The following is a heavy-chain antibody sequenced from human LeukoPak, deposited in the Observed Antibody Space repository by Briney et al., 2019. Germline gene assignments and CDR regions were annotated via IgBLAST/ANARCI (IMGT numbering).Heavy chain of an antibody. CDR1: GFTFSDYY. D-gene: IGHD3-3*01. Sequence: GGSLRLSCAASGFTFSDYYMSWIRQAPGKGLEWVSAISGSGDSTYYADSVKGRFTISRDNSKNTLYLQMNSLRAEDTAVYYCAKGGDFWSGYLWGQGTLVTVSS. CDR2: ISGSGDST. CDR3: AKGGDFWSGYL. J-gene: IGHJ5*02. V-gene: IGHV3-23*01.